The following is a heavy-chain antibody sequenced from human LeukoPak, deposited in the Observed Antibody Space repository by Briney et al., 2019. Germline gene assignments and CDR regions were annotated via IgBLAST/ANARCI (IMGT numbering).Heavy chain of an antibody. Sequence: SETLSLTCTVSGASISRSDYFWGWIRQPPGKGLEWIGSIYYSGSTYYSPSLKGRVTISVDTSTNQFSLKLNSVTAADTAVYYCARSSEYGDPFGYWGQGTLVTVSS. D-gene: IGHD4-17*01. V-gene: IGHV4-39*01. J-gene: IGHJ4*02. CDR1: GASISRSDYF. CDR3: ARSSEYGDPFGY. CDR2: IYYSGST.